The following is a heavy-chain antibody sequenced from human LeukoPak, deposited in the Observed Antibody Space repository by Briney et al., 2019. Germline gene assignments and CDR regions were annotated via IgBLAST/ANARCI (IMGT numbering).Heavy chain of an antibody. CDR2: IIPIFGTA. CDR1: GGTFSSYA. V-gene: IGHV1-69*06. CDR3: ARGGPLGPLNWFDP. Sequence: ASVKVSCKASGGTFSSYAISWVRQAPGQRLEWMGGIIPIFGTANYAQKFQGRVTITADKSTSTAYMELSSLRSEDTAVYYCARGGPLGPLNWFDPWGQGTLVTVSS. J-gene: IGHJ5*02.